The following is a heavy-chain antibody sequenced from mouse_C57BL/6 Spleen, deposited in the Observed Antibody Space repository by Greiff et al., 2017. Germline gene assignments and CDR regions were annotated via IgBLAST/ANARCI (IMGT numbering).Heavy chain of an antibody. D-gene: IGHD4-1*01. V-gene: IGHV3-6*01. J-gene: IGHJ3*02. CDR2: ISYDGSN. CDR3: ASGPLGR. CDR1: GYSITSGYY. Sequence: EVQLRESGPGLVKPSQSLSLTCSVTGYSITSGYYWNWIRQFPGNKLEWMGYISYDGSNNYNPSLKNRISITRDTSKNQFFLKLNSVTTEDTATYYCASGPLGRWGQGTLVTVSA.